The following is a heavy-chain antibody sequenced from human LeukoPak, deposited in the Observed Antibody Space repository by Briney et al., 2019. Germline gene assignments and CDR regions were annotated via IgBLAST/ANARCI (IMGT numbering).Heavy chain of an antibody. D-gene: IGHD3-9*01. J-gene: IGHJ4*02. V-gene: IGHV3-74*01. CDR3: ARVGPVLRYFDWLTFPDLFDY. CDR2: INSDGSST. Sequence: PGGSLRLSCAASGFTFSNYWMHWVRQAPGKGLVWVSRINSDGSSTSYADSVKGRFTISRDNAKNTLYLQMNSLRAEDTAVYYCARVGPVLRYFDWLTFPDLFDYWGQGTLVTVSS. CDR1: GFTFSNYW.